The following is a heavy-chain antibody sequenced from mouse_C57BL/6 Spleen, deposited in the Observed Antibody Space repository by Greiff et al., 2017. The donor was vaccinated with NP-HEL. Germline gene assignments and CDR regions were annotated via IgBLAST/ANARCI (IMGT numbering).Heavy chain of an antibody. J-gene: IGHJ2*01. Sequence: DVKLQESGPVLVKPGASVKMSCKASGYTFTDYYMNWVKQSHGKSLEWIGVINPYNGGTSYNQKFKGKATLTVDKSSSTAYMELNSLTSEDSAVYYCARREDYFDYWGQGTTLTVSS. CDR2: INPYNGGT. CDR1: GYTFTDYY. CDR3: ARREDYFDY. V-gene: IGHV1-19*01.